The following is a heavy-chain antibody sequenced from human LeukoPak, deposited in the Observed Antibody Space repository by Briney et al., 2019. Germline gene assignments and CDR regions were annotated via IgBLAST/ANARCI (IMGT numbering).Heavy chain of an antibody. Sequence: ASVKVSCKAFGGTFSSYAISWVRQAPGQGLEWMGGIIPIFGTANYAQKFQGRVTITADESTSTAYMELSSLRSEDTAVYYCARDQGSSGYYWLWYYYYYGMDVWGQGTTVTVSS. CDR1: GGTFSSYA. J-gene: IGHJ6*02. CDR2: IIPIFGTA. V-gene: IGHV1-69*13. CDR3: ARDQGSSGYYWLWYYYYYGMDV. D-gene: IGHD3-22*01.